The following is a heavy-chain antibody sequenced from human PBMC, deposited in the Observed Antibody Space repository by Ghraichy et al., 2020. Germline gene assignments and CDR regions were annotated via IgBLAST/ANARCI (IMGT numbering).Heavy chain of an antibody. D-gene: IGHD1-26*01. CDR2: TYYRSKWYN. CDR3: ARDYHIVGATNGVFDY. CDR1: GDSVSSNSAA. V-gene: IGHV6-1*01. Sequence: SQTLSLTCAISGDSVSSNSAAWNWIRQSPSRGLEWLGRTYYRSKWYNDYAVSVKSRITINPDTSKNQFSLQLNSVTPEDTAVYYCARDYHIVGATNGVFDYWGQGTLVTVSS. J-gene: IGHJ4*02.